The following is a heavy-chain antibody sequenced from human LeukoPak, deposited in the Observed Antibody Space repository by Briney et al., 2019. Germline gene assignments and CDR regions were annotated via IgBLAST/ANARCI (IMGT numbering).Heavy chain of an antibody. J-gene: IGHJ6*02. V-gene: IGHV3-23*01. CDR3: AKDRASGWYYYSGMDI. CDR2: ISGSGGAT. CDR1: GFSFGTCA. Sequence: QPGGSLRLSCAASGFSFGTCAMSWVRQAPGKGLEWASAISGSGGATYYADSVKGRFTISRDNSKNTLHLQMNSLRAEDTAVYYCAKDRASGWYYYSGMDIWGQGTTVTVPS. D-gene: IGHD6-19*01.